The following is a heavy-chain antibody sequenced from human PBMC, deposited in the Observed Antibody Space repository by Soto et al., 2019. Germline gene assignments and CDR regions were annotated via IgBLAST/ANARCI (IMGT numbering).Heavy chain of an antibody. J-gene: IGHJ4*02. CDR3: ASLRGWYSSSSGVVDY. Sequence: PSETLSLTCTVSGGSISSSSYYWGWIRQPPGKGLEWIGSIYYSGSTYYNPSLKGRVTISVDTSKNQFSLKLSSVTAADTAVYYCASLRGWYSSSSGVVDYWGQGTLVTVSS. CDR2: IYYSGST. CDR1: GGSISSSSYY. V-gene: IGHV4-39*01. D-gene: IGHD6-6*01.